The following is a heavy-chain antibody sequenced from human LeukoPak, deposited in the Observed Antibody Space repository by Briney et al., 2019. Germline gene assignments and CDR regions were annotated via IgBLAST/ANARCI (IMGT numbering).Heavy chain of an antibody. D-gene: IGHD3-9*01. V-gene: IGHV3-66*01. J-gene: IGHJ3*02. CDR1: GFTVSSNY. CDR2: IYSGGST. CDR3: ARVSRGDYDILTGYSHDAFDI. Sequence: PGGSLRLSCAASGFTVSSNYMSWVRQAPGKGLEWVSVIYSGGSTYYADSVKGRFTISRDNSKNTLYLQMNSLRAEGTAVYYCARVSRGDYDILTGYSHDAFDIWGQGTMVTVSS.